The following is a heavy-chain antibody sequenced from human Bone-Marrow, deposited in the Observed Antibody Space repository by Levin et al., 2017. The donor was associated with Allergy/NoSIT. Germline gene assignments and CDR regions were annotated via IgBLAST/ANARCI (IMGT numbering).Heavy chain of an antibody. CDR2: ITGSAATT. CDR3: TKDRRFTVTADFDN. D-gene: IGHD2-21*02. J-gene: IGHJ4*01. CDR1: GFTFTSYA. Sequence: GGSLRLSCAASGFTFTSYAMAWVRQAPGKGLEWVASITGSAATTYYADSVKGRFTISKDNPKNALILQMNNLRPEDTADYYCTKDRRFTVTADFDNWGHGTRVTVSS. V-gene: IGHV3-23*01.